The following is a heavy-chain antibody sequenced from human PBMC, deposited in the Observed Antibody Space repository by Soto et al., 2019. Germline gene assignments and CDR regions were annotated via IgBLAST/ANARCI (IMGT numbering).Heavy chain of an antibody. V-gene: IGHV1-18*04. J-gene: IGHJ4*01. CDR2: ISAYNGDT. CDR3: ARPHWQPDYLQGRDF. CDR1: GYTYTSHG. Sequence: SSVQVSCKKPGYTYTSHGLHWVRWAPGRVIEWMGWISAYNGDTKYAQRVQDRVSMTTDTSTATAYIELRSLRFDDTAIYFCARPHWQPDYLQGRDFWG. D-gene: IGHD1-1*01.